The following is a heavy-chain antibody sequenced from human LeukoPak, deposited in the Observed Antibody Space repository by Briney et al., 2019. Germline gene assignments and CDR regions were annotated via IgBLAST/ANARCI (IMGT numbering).Heavy chain of an antibody. D-gene: IGHD3-22*01. Sequence: PGGSLRLSCAASGFTFSSYGMSWVRQAPGKGLEWVSLIYSGGSTYYADSVKGRFTISRDNSKNTLYLQMNSLRAEDTAVYYCARGVDYYDSSGYLAHWGQGTLVTVSS. CDR3: ARGVDYYDSSGYLAH. CDR2: IYSGGST. V-gene: IGHV3-66*01. CDR1: GFTFSSYG. J-gene: IGHJ4*02.